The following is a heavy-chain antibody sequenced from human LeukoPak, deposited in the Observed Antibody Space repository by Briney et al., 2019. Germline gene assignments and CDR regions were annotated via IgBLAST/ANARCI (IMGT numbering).Heavy chain of an antibody. D-gene: IGHD6-6*01. CDR1: GGSISSYY. V-gene: IGHV4-59*01. CDR3: AGTQYSSSAGYYYYIDV. J-gene: IGHJ6*03. CDR2: IYYSGST. Sequence: PSETLSLTCTVSGGSISSYYWSWIRQPPGKGLEWIGYIYYSGSTNYNPSLKSRVTISVDTSKNQFSLKLSSVTAADTAVYYCAGTQYSSSAGYYYYIDVWGKGTTVTVSS.